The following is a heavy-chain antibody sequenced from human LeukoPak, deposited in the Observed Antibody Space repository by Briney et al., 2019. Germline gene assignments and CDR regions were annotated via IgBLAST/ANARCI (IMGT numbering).Heavy chain of an antibody. CDR3: ARTIRFLKWSRDYYFDY. Sequence: SETLSLTCTVSGGSISSYYWSWIRQPAGKGLEWIGRIYSSGSTDYNPSLKSRVTMSVDTSKNQFSLKLSSVTAADTAVYYCARTIRFLKWSRDYYFDYWGQGTLVTVSS. CDR2: IYSSGST. V-gene: IGHV4-4*07. CDR1: GGSISSYY. D-gene: IGHD3-3*01. J-gene: IGHJ4*02.